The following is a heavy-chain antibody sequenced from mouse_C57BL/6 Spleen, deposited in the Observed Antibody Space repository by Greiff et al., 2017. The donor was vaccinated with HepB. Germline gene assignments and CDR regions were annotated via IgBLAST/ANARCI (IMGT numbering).Heavy chain of an antibody. CDR1: GYTFTSYT. CDR3: ARKDDGNYYWYFDV. CDR2: INPSSGYT. D-gene: IGHD2-1*01. J-gene: IGHJ1*03. V-gene: IGHV1-4*01. Sequence: QVHVKQSGAELARPGASVKMSCKASGYTFTSYTMHWVKQRPGQGLEWIGYINPSSGYTKYNQKFKDKATLTADKSSSTAYMQLSSLTSEDSAVYYCARKDDGNYYWYFDVWGTGTTVTVSS.